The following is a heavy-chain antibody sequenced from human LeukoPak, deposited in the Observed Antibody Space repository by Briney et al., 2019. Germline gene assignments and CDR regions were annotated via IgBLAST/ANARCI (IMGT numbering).Heavy chain of an antibody. D-gene: IGHD1-26*01. V-gene: IGHV3-23*01. CDR2: ISGSGAST. J-gene: IGHJ4*02. Sequence: PGGSLRLSCAASGFIFSNYGMNWVRQAPGKGLEWISGISGSGASTYYADSVTGRFTISRDNSRNTLYLQMNSLRGDDTAVYYCAKDVGKWESLHFFDYWGQGTLVTVSS. CDR1: GFIFSNYG. CDR3: AKDVGKWESLHFFDY.